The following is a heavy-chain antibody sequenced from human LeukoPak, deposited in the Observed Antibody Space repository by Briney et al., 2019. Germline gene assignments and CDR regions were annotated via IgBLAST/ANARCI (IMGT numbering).Heavy chain of an antibody. V-gene: IGHV4-4*07. J-gene: IGHJ4*02. CDR1: GASINSHY. CDR3: ARALNPLPGTYYFDY. D-gene: IGHD2-15*01. CDR2: IYISGST. Sequence: PSETLSLTCTVAGASINSHYWSWIRQPAGKGLEWIGRIYISGSTNYNSSLQSRVTMSVDTSKNQFSLKLTSVTAADTAVYYCARALNPLPGTYYFDYWGQGTLVTVSS.